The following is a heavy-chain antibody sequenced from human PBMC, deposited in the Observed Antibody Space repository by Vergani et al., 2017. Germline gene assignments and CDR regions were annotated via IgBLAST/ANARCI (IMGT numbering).Heavy chain of an antibody. Sequence: QVQLVQSGAEVKKPGSSVKVSCKASGGTFSSYAISWVRQAPGQGLEWMGGIIPIFGTANYAPKFQGRVTITADESTSTAYMELSSLRSEDTAVYYCARARGYCSGGSCYVDYYYYGMDVWGQGTTVTVSS. CDR2: IIPIFGTA. CDR3: ARARGYCSGGSCYVDYYYYGMDV. CDR1: GGTFSSYA. V-gene: IGHV1-69*01. D-gene: IGHD2-15*01. J-gene: IGHJ6*02.